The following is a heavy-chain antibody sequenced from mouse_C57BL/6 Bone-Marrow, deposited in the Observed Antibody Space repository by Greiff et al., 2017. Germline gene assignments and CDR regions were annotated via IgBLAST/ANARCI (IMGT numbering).Heavy chain of an antibody. Sequence: QVQLKQSGPGLVKPSQSLFLTCSITGFPITSGYYWIWIRQSPGKPLEWMGYITHSGETFYNPSLQSPISITRETSKNQFFLQLNSVTTEDTAMYYCAGDNYGSSPFAYWGQGTLVTVSA. CDR1: GFPITSGYY. V-gene: IGHV12-3*01. J-gene: IGHJ3*01. CDR2: ITHSGET. D-gene: IGHD1-1*01. CDR3: AGDNYGSSPFAY.